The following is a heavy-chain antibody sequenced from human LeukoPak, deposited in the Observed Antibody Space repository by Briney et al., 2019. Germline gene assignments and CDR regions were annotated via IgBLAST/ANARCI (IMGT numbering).Heavy chain of an antibody. D-gene: IGHD3-10*01. Sequence: SETLSLTCAVYGGSFSGYYWSWIRQPPGKGLEWIGEINHSGSTNYNPSLKSRVTISVDTSKNQFSLKLSSVTAADTAVYYCARALWFGDIFNKNWFDPWGQGTLVTVSS. CDR3: ARALWFGDIFNKNWFDP. CDR2: INHSGST. J-gene: IGHJ5*02. V-gene: IGHV4-34*01. CDR1: GGSFSGYY.